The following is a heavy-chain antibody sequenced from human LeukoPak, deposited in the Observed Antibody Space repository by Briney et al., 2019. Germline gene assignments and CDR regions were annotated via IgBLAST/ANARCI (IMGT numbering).Heavy chain of an antibody. J-gene: IGHJ4*02. CDR3: VKDRWVDH. CDR1: GFIFSPYA. CDR2: ISSEGKTT. Sequence: GGSQRLSCSASGFIFSPYAMHWVRQAPGKGLEYVSSISSEGKTTYYADSVKGRFTISRDNSKNTLYLQMSSLRPEDTAVYYCVKDRWVDHWGQGTLVTVSS. V-gene: IGHV3-64D*06. D-gene: IGHD6-13*01.